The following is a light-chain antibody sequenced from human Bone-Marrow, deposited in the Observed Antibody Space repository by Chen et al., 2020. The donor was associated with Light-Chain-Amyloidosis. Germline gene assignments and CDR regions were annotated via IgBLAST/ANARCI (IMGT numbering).Light chain of an antibody. J-gene: IGLJ3*02. V-gene: IGLV3-21*02. CDR2: DDS. Sequence: YVLTQPSSVSVAPGQTATTACGGNNIGSTSVHWYQQTPGHAPLLVVYDDSDRPSGIPERLSGSNSENTATLTISRVEAGDEADYYCQVWDRSSDRPVFGGGTKLTVL. CDR1: NIGSTS. CDR3: QVWDRSSDRPV.